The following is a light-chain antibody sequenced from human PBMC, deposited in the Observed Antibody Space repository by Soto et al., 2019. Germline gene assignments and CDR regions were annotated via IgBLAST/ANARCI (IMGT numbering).Light chain of an antibody. CDR1: SSDVGGYNY. Sequence: QSVLTQPASVSGSPGQSITISCTGTSSDVGGYNYVSWYQQHPGKAPKLMIYEVNNRPSGVSNRFSGSKSGNTASLNISGIQAEEEPDYPCSSYTRSSTLYVFGTGTKVTVL. CDR2: EVN. V-gene: IGLV2-14*01. J-gene: IGLJ1*01. CDR3: SSYTRSSTLYV.